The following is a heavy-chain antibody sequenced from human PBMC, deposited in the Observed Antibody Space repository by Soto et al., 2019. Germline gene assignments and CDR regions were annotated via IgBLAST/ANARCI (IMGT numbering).Heavy chain of an antibody. V-gene: IGHV4-39*01. Sequence: SETLSLTCTVSGGSISSSSYYWGWIRQPPGKGLEWIGSIYYSGSTYYNPSLKSRVTISVDPSKNQFSLKLSSVTAADTAVYYCARHTPAISISDHWGQGTLVTVSS. CDR2: IYYSGST. D-gene: IGHD2-15*01. CDR1: GGSISSSSYY. CDR3: ARHTPAISISDH. J-gene: IGHJ4*02.